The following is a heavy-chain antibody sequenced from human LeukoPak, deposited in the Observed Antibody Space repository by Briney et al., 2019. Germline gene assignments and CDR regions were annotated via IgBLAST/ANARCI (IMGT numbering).Heavy chain of an antibody. CDR3: ARQNTYYYDSSGLWGEGYYFDY. Sequence: GGSLRLSCAASGFTFSSYSMNWVRQAPGKGLAWVSSISSSSSYIYYADSVKGRFTISRDNAKNSLYLQMNSLRAEDTAVYYCARQNTYYYDSSGLWGEGYYFDYWGQGTLVTVSS. J-gene: IGHJ4*02. V-gene: IGHV3-21*01. CDR1: GFTFSSYS. D-gene: IGHD3-22*01. CDR2: ISSSSSYI.